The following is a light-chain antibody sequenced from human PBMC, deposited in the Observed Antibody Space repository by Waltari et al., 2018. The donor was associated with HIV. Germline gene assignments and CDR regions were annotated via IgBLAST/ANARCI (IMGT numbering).Light chain of an antibody. CDR3: QQRNNWPF. J-gene: IGKJ3*01. CDR2: DAS. Sequence: EVVLTQSPATLSLSPGERATLSCRASQRVGSYLAWYQQKPGQAPRLLIYDASNRATGIPARFSGSGSGTDFTLTISSLEPEDFAVYYCQQRNNWPFFGPGAKVDIK. V-gene: IGKV3-11*01. CDR1: QRVGSY.